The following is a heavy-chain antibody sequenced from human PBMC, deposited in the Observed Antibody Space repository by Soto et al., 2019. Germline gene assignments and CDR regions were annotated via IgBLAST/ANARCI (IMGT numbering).Heavy chain of an antibody. CDR3: ARHKAFYYDSSGA. CDR2: IDPSDSCT. J-gene: IGHJ5*02. CDR1: GYSFTSYW. V-gene: IGHV5-10-1*01. D-gene: IGHD3-22*01. Sequence: GESLKISCKGSGYSFTSYWISWVRQMPGKGLEWMGRIDPSDSCTNYSPSFQGHVTMSADKSINTAYLQWSSLKASDSAMYYCARHKAFYYDSSGAWGQGSLVTVSS.